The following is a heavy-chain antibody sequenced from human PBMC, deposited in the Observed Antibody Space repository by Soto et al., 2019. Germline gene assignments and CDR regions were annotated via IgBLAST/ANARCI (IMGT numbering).Heavy chain of an antibody. Sequence: QVQLQESGPGLVKPSQTLSLTCTVSGGSISSGGYYWSWIRQHPGKGLEWIGYIYYSGSTYYNPSLKSRVTISXXTXKXXFSLKLSSVTAADTAVYYCARAKLWFGELDPREDYWGQGTLVTVSS. D-gene: IGHD3-10*01. CDR1: GGSISSGGYY. V-gene: IGHV4-31*03. CDR3: ARAKLWFGELDPREDY. J-gene: IGHJ4*02. CDR2: IYYSGST.